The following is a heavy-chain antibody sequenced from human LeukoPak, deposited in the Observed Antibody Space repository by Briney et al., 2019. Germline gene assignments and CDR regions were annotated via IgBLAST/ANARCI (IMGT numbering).Heavy chain of an antibody. D-gene: IGHD3-22*01. CDR3: ARGRQDVTMIVVVMTAVSYYLDV. CDR2: MNPSGST. J-gene: IGHJ6*03. Sequence: KSSETLSLTCAVYGGSFSGYYWTWIRQTPEKGLEWIGEMNPSGSTNYNPSLKSRVTISVDTSKNQFSLELSSVTAADTAVYYCARGRQDVTMIVVVMTAVSYYLDVWGKGPTVTVS. CDR1: GGSFSGYY. V-gene: IGHV4-34*01.